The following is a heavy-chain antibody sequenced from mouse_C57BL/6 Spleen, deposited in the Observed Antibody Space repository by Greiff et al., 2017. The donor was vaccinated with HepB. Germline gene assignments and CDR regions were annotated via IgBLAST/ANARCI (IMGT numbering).Heavy chain of an antibody. CDR1: GYTFTDYY. D-gene: IGHD1-1*01. J-gene: IGHJ2*01. V-gene: IGHV1-26*01. CDR2: INPNNGGT. CDR3: VSDYYGSSYDFDY. Sequence: EVQLQQSGPELVKPGASVKISCKASGYTFTDYYMNWVKQSHGKSLEWIGDINPNNGGTSYNQKFKGKATLTVDKSSSTAYMELRSLTSEDSAVYYCVSDYYGSSYDFDYWGQGTTLTVSA.